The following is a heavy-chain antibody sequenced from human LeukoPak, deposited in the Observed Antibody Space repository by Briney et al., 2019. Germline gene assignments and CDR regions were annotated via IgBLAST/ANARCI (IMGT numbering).Heavy chain of an antibody. V-gene: IGHV1-2*02. CDR2: INPNSGGT. CDR3: ARAGLWDYSDTSGYHNAAFDI. CDR1: GYTFTVYY. Sequence: ASVKVSCKASGYTFTVYYMHWVRQAPGQGLEWMGWINPNSGGTNYAQKFQGGVTMTRDTSIGTAYMELSRLRSDDTAVYYCARAGLWDYSDTSGYHNAAFDIWSQGTMVTVSS. D-gene: IGHD3-22*01. J-gene: IGHJ3*02.